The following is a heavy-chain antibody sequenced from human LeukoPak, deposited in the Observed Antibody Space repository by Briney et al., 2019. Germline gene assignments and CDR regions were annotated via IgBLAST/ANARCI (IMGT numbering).Heavy chain of an antibody. J-gene: IGHJ4*02. Sequence: GGSLRLSCAASGFTFSSYGMHWVRQAPGKGLEWVAFIRYDGSNKYYADSVKGRFTISRDNSKNTLYLQMNSLRAEDTAVYYCAKEAGPSGYYFDYWGQGTLVTVSS. CDR1: GFTFSSYG. CDR3: AKEAGPSGYYFDY. D-gene: IGHD3-22*01. CDR2: IRYDGSNK. V-gene: IGHV3-30*02.